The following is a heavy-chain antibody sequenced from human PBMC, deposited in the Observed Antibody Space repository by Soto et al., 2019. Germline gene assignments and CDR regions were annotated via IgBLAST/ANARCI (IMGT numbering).Heavy chain of an antibody. V-gene: IGHV3-23*01. CDR2: ISGSGGST. D-gene: IGHD3-22*01. CDR3: AKAQYYYGSSGYYYGAPYFDY. CDR1: GFTFISDA. J-gene: IGHJ4*02. Sequence: GGSLRLSCAASGFTFISDAMSWVRQAPGKGLEWVSAISGSGGSTYYADSVKGRFTISRDNSKNTLYLQMNSLRAEDTAVYYCAKAQYYYGSSGYYYGAPYFDYWGQGTLVTVSS.